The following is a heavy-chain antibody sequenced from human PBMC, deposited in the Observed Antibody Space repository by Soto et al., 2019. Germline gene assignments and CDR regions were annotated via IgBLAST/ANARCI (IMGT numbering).Heavy chain of an antibody. D-gene: IGHD6-19*01. Sequence: QVQLVESGGGVVQPGRSLRLSCAASGFIFSSYGMHWVRQAPGKGLEWVAVIWYDGSNKYYADSVKGRFTISRDNSNNTLYLQMNSLRAEDTAVYYCAREADSVAGTFGDGMDVWGQGTTVTVSS. J-gene: IGHJ6*02. CDR3: AREADSVAGTFGDGMDV. V-gene: IGHV3-33*01. CDR1: GFIFSSYG. CDR2: IWYDGSNK.